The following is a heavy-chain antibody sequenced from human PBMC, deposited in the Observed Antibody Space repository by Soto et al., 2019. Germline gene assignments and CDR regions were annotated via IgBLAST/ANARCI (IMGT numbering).Heavy chain of an antibody. CDR2: NYYSGIT. CDR3: ARGSSIAGLYYGMDV. V-gene: IGHV4-31*03. D-gene: IGHD6-6*01. J-gene: IGHJ6*02. CDR1: GGSISSGGYY. Sequence: QVQLQESGPGLVKPSQTLSLTCTVSGGSISSGGYYWTWIRQHPGKGLEWIGYNYYSGITYYNPSLKSRVTIHLDPSKHQFSLKLSSVTAADTAVYSCARGSSIAGLYYGMDVWGQGTTVTVSS.